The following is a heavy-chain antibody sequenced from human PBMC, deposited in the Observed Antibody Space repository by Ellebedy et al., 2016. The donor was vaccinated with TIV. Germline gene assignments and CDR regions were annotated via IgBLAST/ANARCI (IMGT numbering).Heavy chain of an antibody. CDR3: ARSLYCSGGSCYSSDY. D-gene: IGHD2-15*01. J-gene: IGHJ4*02. Sequence: SETLSLXXTVSGGSISSYYWSWIRQPPGKGLEWIGYIYYSGSTNYNPSLKSRVTISVDTSKNQFSLKLSSVTAEDTAVYYCARSLYCSGGSCYSSDYWGQGTLVTVSS. CDR2: IYYSGST. CDR1: GGSISSYY. V-gene: IGHV4-59*01.